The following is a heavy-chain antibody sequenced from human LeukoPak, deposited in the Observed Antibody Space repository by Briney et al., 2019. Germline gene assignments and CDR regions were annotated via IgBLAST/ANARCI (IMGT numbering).Heavy chain of an antibody. Sequence: GGSLRLSCAASGFTVSSNYMSWVRQAPGKGLEWVSVIYSGGSTYYADSVKGRFTISRDNSKNTLYLQMNSLRAEDTAVHYCARYRHYGSGSYDYWGQGTLVTVSS. V-gene: IGHV3-66*02. CDR1: GFTVSSNY. CDR2: IYSGGST. D-gene: IGHD3-10*01. CDR3: ARYRHYGSGSYDY. J-gene: IGHJ4*02.